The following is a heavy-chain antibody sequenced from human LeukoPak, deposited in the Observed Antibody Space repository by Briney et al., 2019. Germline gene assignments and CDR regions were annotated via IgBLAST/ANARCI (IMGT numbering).Heavy chain of an antibody. V-gene: IGHV4-30-2*01. CDR2: IYHSGST. J-gene: IGHJ3*02. Sequence: SQTLSLTCAVSGGSISSGGYSWSWIRQPPGKGLEWIGYIYHSGSTYYNPSLKSRVTISVDRSKNQFSLKLSSVTAADTAVYYCASYGGNEGVAFDIWGQGTMVTVSS. CDR1: GGSISSGGYS. CDR3: ASYGGNEGVAFDI. D-gene: IGHD4-23*01.